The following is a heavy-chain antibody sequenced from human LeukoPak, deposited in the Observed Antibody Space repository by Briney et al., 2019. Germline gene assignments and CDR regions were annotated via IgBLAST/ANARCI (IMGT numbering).Heavy chain of an antibody. D-gene: IGHD6-19*01. V-gene: IGHV3-23*01. J-gene: IGHJ2*01. CDR3: AKGDTQWLVRYFDL. Sequence: PGGSLRLSCAASGFTFSSYAMSWVRQAPGKGLEWVSAISGSGGSTYYADSVKGRFTISRDNSKNTLYLQMNSLRAEDTAVYHCAKGDTQWLVRYFDLWGRGTLVTVSS. CDR2: ISGSGGST. CDR1: GFTFSSYA.